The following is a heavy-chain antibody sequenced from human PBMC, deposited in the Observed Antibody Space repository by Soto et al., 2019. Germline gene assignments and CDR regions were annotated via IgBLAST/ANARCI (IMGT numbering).Heavy chain of an antibody. CDR2: IYWNDDK. Sequence: QITLKESGPTLVKPTQTLTLTCTFSGFSLSTSGVGVGWIRQPPGKALEWLALIYWNDDKRYSPSLKSRLTITKDTSKNQVVLTMTNMDPVDTATYYCAHSSSLRYCSGGSCYGMDVWGQGTTVTVSS. D-gene: IGHD2-15*01. J-gene: IGHJ6*02. CDR1: GFSLSTSGVG. V-gene: IGHV2-5*01. CDR3: AHSSSLRYCSGGSCYGMDV.